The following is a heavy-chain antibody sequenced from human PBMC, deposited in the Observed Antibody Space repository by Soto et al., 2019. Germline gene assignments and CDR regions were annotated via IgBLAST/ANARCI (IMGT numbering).Heavy chain of an antibody. CDR2: ISAYNGNT. CDR3: ASLYCSGGSCYLAAFDI. J-gene: IGHJ3*02. V-gene: IGHV1-18*01. CDR1: GYTFTSYG. D-gene: IGHD2-15*01. Sequence: GASVKVSCKASGYTFTSYGISWVRQAPGQGLEWMGWISAYNGNTNYAQKLQGRVTMTTDTSTSTAYMELRSLRSDDTAVYYCASLYCSGGSCYLAAFDISGQGTMVTVSS.